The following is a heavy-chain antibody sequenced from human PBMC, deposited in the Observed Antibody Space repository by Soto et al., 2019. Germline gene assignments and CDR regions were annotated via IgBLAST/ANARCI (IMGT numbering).Heavy chain of an antibody. CDR3: ATLMTTGYGMDV. J-gene: IGHJ6*02. V-gene: IGHV4-39*01. CDR2: IYYSGNT. CDR1: GGSIRATSYY. Sequence: QLQLQESGPGLVKPSETLSLTCTVSGGSIRATSYYWGWIRQPPGKGLEWIGSIYYSGNTYYNPSLKSRVTISVDTSKNQFSLKVTSVTAADTAVYYCATLMTTGYGMDVWGQGTTVTVSS. D-gene: IGHD4-17*01.